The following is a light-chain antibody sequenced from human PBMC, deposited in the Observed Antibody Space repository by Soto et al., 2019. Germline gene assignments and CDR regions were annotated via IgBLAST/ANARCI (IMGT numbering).Light chain of an antibody. CDR2: WAS. J-gene: IGKJ2*01. V-gene: IGKV4-1*01. Sequence: DIFLTQSPDSLAVSLGERATINCKSSQSVFYSPNNKNYLSWYQQKPGQPPKLLLYWASTREFGVPDRFSGSGSGTDFTLTISSLQAEDVAVYYCQQYYGSPYTFGQGTKLEIK. CDR3: QQYYGSPYT. CDR1: QSVFYSPNNKNY.